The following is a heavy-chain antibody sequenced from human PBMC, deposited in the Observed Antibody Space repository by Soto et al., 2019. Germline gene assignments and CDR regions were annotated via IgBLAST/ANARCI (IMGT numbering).Heavy chain of an antibody. V-gene: IGHV3-23*01. CDR1: GFTFSSYA. D-gene: IGHD3-10*01. J-gene: IGHJ6*02. CDR3: ARGDRGGSGSPASYSYSGLDV. CDR2: VSAGGDMT. Sequence: DVQLLESGGHLVQPGGSLRLSCAASGFTFSSYAMSWVRQAPGKGLEWVSSVSAGGDMTYYSDSVKGRFTISRDNSKNALFLQMNSLRSEDTALSYCARGDRGGSGSPASYSYSGLDVWGQGTTVTVS.